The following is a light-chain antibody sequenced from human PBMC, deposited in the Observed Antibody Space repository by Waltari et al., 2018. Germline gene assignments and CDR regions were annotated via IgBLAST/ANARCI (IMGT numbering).Light chain of an antibody. J-gene: IGLJ2*01. Sequence: QPALTQPASMSGSPGQSVTISCTGTSRHIRDYNFVSWYQQHPGKGPKLIIYYVTNRASGVSNRFSGSKSGNRASLTISGLQAEDEADYYCSAYISRSISYVIFGGGTKLTVL. CDR1: SRHIRDYNF. CDR3: SAYISRSISYVI. CDR2: YVT. V-gene: IGLV2-14*03.